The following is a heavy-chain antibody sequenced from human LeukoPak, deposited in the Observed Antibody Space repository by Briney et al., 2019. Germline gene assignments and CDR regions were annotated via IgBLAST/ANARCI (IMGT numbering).Heavy chain of an antibody. D-gene: IGHD6-13*01. J-gene: IGHJ6*03. CDR3: ARAGIAAAAYMDV. CDR2: IVVGSGNT. V-gene: IGHV1-58*02. CDR1: GFTFTSSA. Sequence: GASVKVSCKASGFTFTSSAMQWVRQARGQRLEWIGWIVVGSGNTNYAQKFQERVTITRDMSTSTAYMELSSLRSEDTAVYYCARAGIAAAAYMDVWGKGTTVTVSS.